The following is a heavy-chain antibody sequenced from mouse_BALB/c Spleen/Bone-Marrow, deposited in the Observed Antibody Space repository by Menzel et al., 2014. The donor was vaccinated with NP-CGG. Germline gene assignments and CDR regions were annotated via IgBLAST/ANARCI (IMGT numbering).Heavy chain of an antibody. CDR2: IRSKSNNYAT. CDR1: GFTFNTYA. D-gene: IGHD2-1*01. V-gene: IGHV10-1*02. Sequence: DVKLVESGGGLVQPKGSLKLSCAASGFTFNTYAMNWVRQAPGKGLEWVARIRSKSNNYATYYADSVKDRFTISRDDSQSMLCLQMNNLKTEDTAMYYCVRRNPYWYFDVWGAGTTVTVSS. J-gene: IGHJ1*01. CDR3: VRRNPYWYFDV.